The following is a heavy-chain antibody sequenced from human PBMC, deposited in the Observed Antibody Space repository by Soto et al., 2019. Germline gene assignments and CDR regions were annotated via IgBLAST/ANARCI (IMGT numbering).Heavy chain of an antibody. D-gene: IGHD3-16*01. CDR3: ATWGNYGDS. V-gene: IGHV3-23*01. CDR1: GFTFSTYA. Sequence: GGSLRLSCAASGFTFSTYAMSWVRQAPGRGLEWVSRVTGSGSNTYYADSVKGRFTISRDNTKKTLYLQMNSLRAEDTALYYCATWGNYGDSWGQGTLVTVSS. J-gene: IGHJ4*02. CDR2: VTGSGSNT.